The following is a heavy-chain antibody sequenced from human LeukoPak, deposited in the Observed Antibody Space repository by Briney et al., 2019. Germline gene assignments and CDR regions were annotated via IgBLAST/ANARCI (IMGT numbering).Heavy chain of an antibody. J-gene: IGHJ4*02. Sequence: PSETLSLTCTVSGGSISSGGYYWSWIRQPPGKGLEWIGYIYHSGSTYYNPSLKSRVTISVDRSKNQFSLKLSSVTAADTAVYYCARAGGYYPFPFDYWGQGTLVTVSS. CDR1: GGSISSGGYY. D-gene: IGHD3-22*01. CDR2: IYHSGST. V-gene: IGHV4-30-2*01. CDR3: ARAGGYYPFPFDY.